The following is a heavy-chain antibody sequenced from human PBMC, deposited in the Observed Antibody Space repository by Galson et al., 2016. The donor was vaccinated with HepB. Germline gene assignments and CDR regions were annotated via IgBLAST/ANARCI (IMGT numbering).Heavy chain of an antibody. J-gene: IGHJ4*02. CDR3: ATRPTEGY. Sequence: SLRLSCAASGFTVNNNYMTWVRQAPGKGLEGVSVIYSGGNTQYAESVRGRFTISRDNSKNTLYLQMNNLRAEETAVYYGATRPTEGYWGQGTLVTVSS. V-gene: IGHV3-53*01. CDR1: GFTVNNNY. CDR2: IYSGGNT.